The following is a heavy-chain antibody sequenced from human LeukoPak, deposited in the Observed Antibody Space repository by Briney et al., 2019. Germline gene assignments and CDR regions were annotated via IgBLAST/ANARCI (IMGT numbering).Heavy chain of an antibody. CDR1: GGSISSYY. J-gene: IGHJ4*02. CDR3: ARAYANEFDY. CDR2: ISHSGST. D-gene: IGHD1-1*01. V-gene: IGHV4-59*01. Sequence: SETLSLTCTVSGGSISSYYWGWIRQPPGKGLEWITCISHSGSTNYNPSLKTRVSISTDMSKNQFSLRLSSVTAADTAVYYCARAYANEFDYWGQGTLVTVSS.